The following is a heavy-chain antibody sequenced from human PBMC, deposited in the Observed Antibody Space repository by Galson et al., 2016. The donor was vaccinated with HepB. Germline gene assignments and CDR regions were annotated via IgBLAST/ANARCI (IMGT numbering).Heavy chain of an antibody. CDR3: AKDRSLSWWGWFDP. D-gene: IGHD2-15*01. V-gene: IGHV3-23*01. J-gene: IGHJ5*02. CDR2: ISGTGGNT. CDR1: GFTFSSYA. Sequence: SLRLSCAASGFTFSSYAMSWVRQAPGKGLEWVSSISGTGGNTYYADSVKGRFTISRDNSKNTLCLQMNSLRVEDTAVYYCAKDRSLSWWGWFDPWGQGTLVTVSS.